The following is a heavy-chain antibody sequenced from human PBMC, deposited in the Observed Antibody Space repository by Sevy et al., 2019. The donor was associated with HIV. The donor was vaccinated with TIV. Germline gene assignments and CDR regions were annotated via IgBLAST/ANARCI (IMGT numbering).Heavy chain of an antibody. CDR2: ISGSGGST. Sequence: GGSLRLSCAASGFTFSSYAMSWVRQAPGKGLEWVSAISGSGGSTYYADSVKGRFTISRDNSKNTLYLQMNSLRAEDTAVYYCAKGESVGILSIALAGTRGVVFDYWGQGTLVTVSS. CDR1: GFTFSSYA. J-gene: IGHJ4*02. V-gene: IGHV3-23*01. CDR3: AKGESVGILSIALAGTRGVVFDY. D-gene: IGHD6-19*01.